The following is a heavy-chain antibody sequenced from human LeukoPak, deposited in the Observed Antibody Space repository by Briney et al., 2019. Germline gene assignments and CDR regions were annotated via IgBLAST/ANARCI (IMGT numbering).Heavy chain of an antibody. V-gene: IGHV4-59*08. CDR1: GGSISSYY. CDR3: GRHGGAAAGYNWFDP. D-gene: IGHD6-13*01. CDR2: IYYSGST. Sequence: PSETLSLTCTVSGGSISSYYWSWIRQPPGKGLEWIGYIYYSGSTNYNPSLKSRVTISVDTSKNQFSLKLSSVTAADTAVYYCGRHGGAAAGYNWFDPWGQGTLVTVSS. J-gene: IGHJ5*02.